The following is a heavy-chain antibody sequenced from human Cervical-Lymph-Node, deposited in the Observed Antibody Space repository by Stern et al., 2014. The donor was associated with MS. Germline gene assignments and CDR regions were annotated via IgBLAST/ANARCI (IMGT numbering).Heavy chain of an antibody. CDR3: AHGVDPDYSSVLDF. J-gene: IGHJ4*02. Sequence: EESGPTLVKPTQTLTLTCTFSGFSLPTSGVGVAWIRQPPGKALEWLALIYRNDDKRYSPSLKRRLTITKATSQNQVVLTLTNMAPVDTATYFWAHGVDPDYSSVLDFWGQGPLVTVSS. D-gene: IGHD6-19*01. V-gene: IGHV2-5*01. CDR2: IYRNDDK. CDR1: GFSLPTSGVG.